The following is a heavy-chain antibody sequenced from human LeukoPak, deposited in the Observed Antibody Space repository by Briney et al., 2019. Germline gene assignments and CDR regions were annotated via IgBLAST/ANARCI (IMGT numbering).Heavy chain of an antibody. CDR1: GGTFSSYA. CDR3: ARIPNYGDYENFDY. Sequence: GASVTVSCKASGGTFSSYAISWVRQAPGQGLEWMGRIIPILGIANYAQKFQGRVTITADKSTSTAYMELSSLRSEDTAVYYCARIPNYGDYENFDYWGQGTLVTASS. CDR2: IIPILGIA. J-gene: IGHJ4*02. D-gene: IGHD4-17*01. V-gene: IGHV1-69*04.